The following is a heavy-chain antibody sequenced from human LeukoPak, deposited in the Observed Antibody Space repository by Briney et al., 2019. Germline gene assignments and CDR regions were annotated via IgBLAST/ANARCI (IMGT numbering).Heavy chain of an antibody. Sequence: PSETLSLTCTVSGGSISSNRYYWGWIRQPPGRGLEWIACIYYNGRTYYNPSLKSRVTISFDTSKNQFSLKLASVTAADTAVYYCTRDTVDAQYSSGWFMNFGGQGTLVNVSS. J-gene: IGHJ4*02. D-gene: IGHD6-19*01. V-gene: IGHV4-39*07. CDR1: GGSISSNRYY. CDR3: TRDTVDAQYSSGWFMNF. CDR2: IYYNGRT.